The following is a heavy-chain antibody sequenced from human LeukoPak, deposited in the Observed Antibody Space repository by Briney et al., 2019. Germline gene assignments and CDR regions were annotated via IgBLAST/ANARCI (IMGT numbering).Heavy chain of an antibody. CDR2: ISSSSSYV. CDR1: GFTFSSYS. V-gene: IGHV3-21*01. CDR3: VRDPNGGSYLSN. D-gene: IGHD2-15*01. Sequence: PGGSLRLSCAASGFTFSSYSMNWVRQAPGKGLEWVSSISSSSSYVYYADSVKGRFTISRDNAKNSLYLQMNSLRAEDTAVYYCVRDPNGGSYLSNWGQGTLVTVSS. J-gene: IGHJ4*02.